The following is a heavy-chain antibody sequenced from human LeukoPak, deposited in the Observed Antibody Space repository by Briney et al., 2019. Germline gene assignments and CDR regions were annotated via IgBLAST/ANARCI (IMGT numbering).Heavy chain of an antibody. CDR1: GYTFTSYH. D-gene: IGHD2-21*02. Sequence: GASDKVSCKASGYTFTSYHMHWVRQAPGQGLEGMGIINPSGGSTSYAQKFQGRVTMTRDMSRSTVYMELSSLTYDDTPGYEFARGQGPFSVVTANGHFFYCGQGALGSVS. CDR2: INPSGGST. J-gene: IGHJ4*02. CDR3: ARGQGPFSVVTANGHFFY. V-gene: IGHV1-46*01.